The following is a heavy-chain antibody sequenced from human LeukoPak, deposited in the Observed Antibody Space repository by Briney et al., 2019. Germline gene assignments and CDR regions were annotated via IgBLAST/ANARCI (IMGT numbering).Heavy chain of an antibody. D-gene: IGHD6-13*01. Sequence: GGSQRLSCAASGFTFSSYWMSWLRQAPGKGLEWVANIKQDGSDKYYAAFVKGRFTISRDNAKNSLYLQMNSLRAEDTAVYYCARSLSSWYGAFDIWGQGTMVTVSS. CDR1: GFTFSSYW. J-gene: IGHJ3*02. CDR3: ARSLSSWYGAFDI. CDR2: IKQDGSDK. V-gene: IGHV3-7*01.